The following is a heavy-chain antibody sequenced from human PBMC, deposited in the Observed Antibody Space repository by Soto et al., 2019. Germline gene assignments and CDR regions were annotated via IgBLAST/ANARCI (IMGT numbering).Heavy chain of an antibody. V-gene: IGHV3-23*01. CDR2: ITASGGAT. CDR3: VKDGLRGTTTFNWFDP. Sequence: EVQLLESGGGLAQPGGSLRLSCAASGFTFSSYAMSWVRQAPGRGLQCVSTITASGGATYYADSVQGRFTISRDNSKNTLYLQMDGLTADDTAMYYCVKDGLRGTTTFNWFDPWGQGTLVTVSS. D-gene: IGHD3-3*01. J-gene: IGHJ5*02. CDR1: GFTFSSYA.